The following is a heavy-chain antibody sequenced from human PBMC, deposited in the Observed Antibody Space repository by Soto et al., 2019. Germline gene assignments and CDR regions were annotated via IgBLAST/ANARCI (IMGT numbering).Heavy chain of an antibody. D-gene: IGHD3-10*01. CDR1: GYSFRNYG. V-gene: IGHV1-18*01. CDR3: ARHGYITSGSFYNGYYYYGMDV. J-gene: IGHJ6*02. Sequence: QVQLVQSGGEVKKPGASVKVSCKASGYSFRNYGISWVRQAPGQGLEWMGWISAYNGNTNYAQKFQGRVTMTTDTSTSTAYMEVRSLRSDDTAVFYCARHGYITSGSFYNGYYYYGMDVWGQGTTVTVSS. CDR2: ISAYNGNT.